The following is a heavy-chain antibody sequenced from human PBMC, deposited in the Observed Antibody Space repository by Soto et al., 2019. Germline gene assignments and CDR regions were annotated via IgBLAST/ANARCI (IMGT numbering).Heavy chain of an antibody. J-gene: IGHJ4*02. CDR3: ARGNCSGDTCFFGGTH. Sequence: EVQLEESGGVLVQPGWSLRLSCVASGFTFSDHWMHWVRQAPGKGLVWVSRINSGGSRTNYADSVKGRFTISRDNAKNTLYLEMNSLSVEDTAVYYCARGNCSGDTCFFGGTHWGRGTLVTVSS. CDR1: GFTFSDHW. V-gene: IGHV3-74*01. CDR2: INSGGSRT. D-gene: IGHD2-21*02.